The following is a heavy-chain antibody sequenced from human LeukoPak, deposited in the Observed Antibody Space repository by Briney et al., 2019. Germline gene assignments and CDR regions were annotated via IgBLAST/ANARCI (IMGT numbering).Heavy chain of an antibody. D-gene: IGHD5-18*01. J-gene: IGHJ4*02. CDR1: GGSISSGSYY. Sequence: SETLSLTCTVSGGSISSGSYYWSWIRQPAGKGLEWIGRIYTSGSTNYNPSLKSRVTISIDTSKNQFSLKLSSVTAADTAVYYCARSLNSYGPLHFDYWGQGTLVTVSS. V-gene: IGHV4-61*02. CDR3: ARSLNSYGPLHFDY. CDR2: IYTSGST.